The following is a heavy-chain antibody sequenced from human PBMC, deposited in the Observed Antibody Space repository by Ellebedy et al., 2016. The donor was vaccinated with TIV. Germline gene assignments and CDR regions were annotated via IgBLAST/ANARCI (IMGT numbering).Heavy chain of an antibody. J-gene: IGHJ4*02. CDR1: GGSFSGYY. D-gene: IGHD3-3*01. CDR3: ARGQSDFWSGYSLGY. V-gene: IGHV4-34*01. Sequence: GSLRLSXAVYGGSFSGYYWSWIRQPPGKGLEWIGEINHSGSTNYNPSLKSRVTISVDTSKNQFSLKLSSVTAADTAVYYCARGQSDFWSGYSLGYWGQGTLVTVSS. CDR2: INHSGST.